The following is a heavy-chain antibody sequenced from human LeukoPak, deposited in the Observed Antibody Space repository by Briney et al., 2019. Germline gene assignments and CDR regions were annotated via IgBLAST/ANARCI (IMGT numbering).Heavy chain of an antibody. D-gene: IGHD5-12*01. V-gene: IGHV4-31*03. J-gene: IGHJ2*01. CDR1: GGSISSGGYF. CDR3: ARFPYSGYDYWYFDL. CDR2: IYYSGST. Sequence: PSQTLSLTCTVSGGSISSGGYFWTWIRQHPGKALKWIGYIYYSGSTYYNPSLKSRVTISVDTSKNQFSLKLSSVTAADTAVYYCARFPYSGYDYWYFDLWGRGTLVTVSS.